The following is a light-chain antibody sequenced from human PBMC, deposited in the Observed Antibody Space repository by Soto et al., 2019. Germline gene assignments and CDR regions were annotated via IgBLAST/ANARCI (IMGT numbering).Light chain of an antibody. Sequence: QSVLTQPPSASGTPGQRVTISCSGSSSNIGSNYVYWYQQLPGTAPKLLIYSNNQRPSGVPDRFSGSKSGTSASLAISGPRSEDEADYYCAAWDDSLSGLVFGGGTQLTVL. CDR3: AAWDDSLSGLV. J-gene: IGLJ2*01. CDR2: SNN. V-gene: IGLV1-47*02. CDR1: SSNIGSNY.